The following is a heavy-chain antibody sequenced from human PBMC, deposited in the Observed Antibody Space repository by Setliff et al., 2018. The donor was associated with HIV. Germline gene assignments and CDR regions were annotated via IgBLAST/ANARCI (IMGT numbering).Heavy chain of an antibody. CDR1: GYTFTSYG. J-gene: IGHJ3*02. Sequence: ASVKVSCKASGYTFTSYGVSWVRQAPGQGLEWMGWISAYNGNTNYAQKLQGRVTMTTDTSTSTAYMELRSLRSDDTAVYYCAKDRSGVCCPGGGFDIWGQGTMVTVSS. CDR2: ISAYNGNT. CDR3: AKDRSGVCCPGGGFDI. D-gene: IGHD2-21*02. V-gene: IGHV1-18*01.